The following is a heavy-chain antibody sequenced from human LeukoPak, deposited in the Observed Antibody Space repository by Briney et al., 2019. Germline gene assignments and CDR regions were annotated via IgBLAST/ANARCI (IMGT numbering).Heavy chain of an antibody. CDR1: GYTLTELS. J-gene: IGHJ4*02. D-gene: IGHD3-22*01. CDR3: ATAFGYYYDSSGYSFDY. Sequence: ASVKVSCKVSGYTLTELSMHWVRQAPGKGLEWMGGFDPEDGETIYAQKFQGRVTMTEDTSTDTAYMELSSLRSEDTAVYYCATAFGYYYDSSGYSFDYWGQGTLVTVSS. V-gene: IGHV1-24*01. CDR2: FDPEDGET.